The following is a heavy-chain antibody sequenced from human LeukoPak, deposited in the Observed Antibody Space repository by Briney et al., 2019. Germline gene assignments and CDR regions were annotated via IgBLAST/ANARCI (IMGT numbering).Heavy chain of an antibody. V-gene: IGHV3-21*01. CDR3: AKDEYYDILTPPFDP. CDR2: ISSSSSYI. CDR1: GFTFSSYS. D-gene: IGHD3-9*01. J-gene: IGHJ5*02. Sequence: GGSLRLSCAASGFTFSSYSMNWVRQAPGKGLEWVSSISSSSSYIYYADSVKGRFTISRDNAKNSLYLQMNSLRAEDTAVYYCAKDEYYDILTPPFDPWGQGTLVTVSS.